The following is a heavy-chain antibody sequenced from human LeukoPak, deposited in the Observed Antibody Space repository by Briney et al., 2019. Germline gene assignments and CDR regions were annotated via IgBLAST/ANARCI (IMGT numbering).Heavy chain of an antibody. J-gene: IGHJ4*02. Sequence: SETLSLTCAVYGGSFSGYYWSWIRQPPGKGLEWIGEINHSGSTNYNPSLKSRVTISVDTSKNQFSLKLSSVTAADTAVYYCARDLSGSYPDYWGQGTLVTVSS. V-gene: IGHV4-34*01. CDR2: INHSGST. CDR1: GGSFSGYY. CDR3: ARDLSGSYPDY. D-gene: IGHD1-26*01.